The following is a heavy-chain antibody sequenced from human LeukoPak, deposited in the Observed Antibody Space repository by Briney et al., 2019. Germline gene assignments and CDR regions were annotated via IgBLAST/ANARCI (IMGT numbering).Heavy chain of an antibody. CDR3: AKEARNYYYGMDV. CDR2: IRYDGSNK. CDR1: GFTFSSYA. Sequence: GGSLRLSCAASGFTFSSYAMHWVRQAPGKGLEWVAFIRYDGSNKYYADSVKGRFTISRDNSKNTLYLQMNSLRAEDTAVYYCAKEARNYYYGMDVWGQGTTVTVSS. V-gene: IGHV3-30*02. J-gene: IGHJ6*02.